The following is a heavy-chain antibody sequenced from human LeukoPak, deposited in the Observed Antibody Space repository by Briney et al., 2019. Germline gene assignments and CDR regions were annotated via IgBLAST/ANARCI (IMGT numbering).Heavy chain of an antibody. Sequence: PGGSLRLSCAPSGFTFSDYYTSWIRHAPGKGLEWVSYISSSGSTIYYADYVKGRFTISRDNAKNSLYMQMKSLRAEDAAVYYCARRPGSGSYFTYFDCWGQGTLVTVSS. CDR1: GFTFSDYY. V-gene: IGHV3-11*01. J-gene: IGHJ4*02. CDR2: ISSSGSTI. D-gene: IGHD1-26*01. CDR3: ARRPGSGSYFTYFDC.